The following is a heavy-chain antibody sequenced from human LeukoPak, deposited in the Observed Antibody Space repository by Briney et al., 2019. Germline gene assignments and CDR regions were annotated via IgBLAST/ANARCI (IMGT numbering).Heavy chain of an antibody. D-gene: IGHD3-10*01. J-gene: IGHJ4*02. CDR2: INGSGRST. V-gene: IGHV3-23*01. CDR1: GFTFSNYA. CDR3: ARDKYGSGSYSWSKRLDS. Sequence: GGSLRLSCAAPGFTFSNYAMSWVRQAPGKGLEWVSDINGSGRSTCYADSVKGRFTISRDNSKNTLYLQMNNLRAEDTAVYYCARDKYGSGSYSWSKRLDSWGQGTLVTVSS.